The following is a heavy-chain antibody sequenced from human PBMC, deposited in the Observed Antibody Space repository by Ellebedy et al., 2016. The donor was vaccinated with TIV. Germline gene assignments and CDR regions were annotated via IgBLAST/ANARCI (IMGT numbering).Heavy chain of an antibody. J-gene: IGHJ4*02. CDR2: ISDSGSTT. Sequence: GESLKISCAASRFTFSSYSMNWVRQAPGKGLEWVSYISDSGSTTYYAESVKGRFTVSRDNAKYSLYLQMDSLRAEDTAVYYCARDPYYYESSGSHEAYWGQGTLVTVSS. V-gene: IGHV3-48*04. CDR3: ARDPYYYESSGSHEAY. D-gene: IGHD3-22*01. CDR1: RFTFSSYS.